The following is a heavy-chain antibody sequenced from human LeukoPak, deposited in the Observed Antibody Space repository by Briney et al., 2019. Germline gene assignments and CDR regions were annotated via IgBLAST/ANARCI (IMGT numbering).Heavy chain of an antibody. D-gene: IGHD3-9*01. V-gene: IGHV3-30*02. Sequence: GGSLRLSCAASGFTFSIYGMHWVRQAPGKGLEWVAFIRYDGSNKYYADSVKGRFTISRDNSKNTLYLQMNSLRAEDTAVYYCVVGAVDYDILTGYTGGFGFDYWGQGTLVTVSS. CDR2: IRYDGSNK. CDR1: GFTFSIYG. J-gene: IGHJ4*02. CDR3: VVGAVDYDILTGYTGGFGFDY.